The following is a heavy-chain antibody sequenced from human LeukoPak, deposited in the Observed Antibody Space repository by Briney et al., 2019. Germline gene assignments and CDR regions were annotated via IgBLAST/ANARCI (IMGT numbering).Heavy chain of an antibody. CDR1: GGSISTYY. V-gene: IGHV4-59*08. J-gene: IGHJ5*02. D-gene: IGHD3-22*01. Sequence: SDTLSLTCTVSGGSISTYYWSWIRQPPGKGLEWIGYIYYSGNTNYNPSLKSRVTISLDTSKNQFSLKLSSVTAADTAVYYCARFCNYYDSSGYYYGFDPWGQGTLVTVSS. CDR2: IYYSGNT. CDR3: ARFCNYYDSSGYYYGFDP.